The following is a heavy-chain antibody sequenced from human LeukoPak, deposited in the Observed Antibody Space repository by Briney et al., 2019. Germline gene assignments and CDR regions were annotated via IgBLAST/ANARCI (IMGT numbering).Heavy chain of an antibody. CDR1: GYTLTELS. CDR3: ATDPVGYCNADGCYSVDY. Sequence: ASVKVSCKVSGYTLTELSMHWVRQAPGKGLEWMGGFDPEHGETVYARKFQGRLTMTEDTSTHTAYMELSSLRSDDTAVYYCATDPVGYCNADGCYSVDYWGQGTLVTVSS. D-gene: IGHD2-15*01. CDR2: FDPEHGET. J-gene: IGHJ4*02. V-gene: IGHV1-24*01.